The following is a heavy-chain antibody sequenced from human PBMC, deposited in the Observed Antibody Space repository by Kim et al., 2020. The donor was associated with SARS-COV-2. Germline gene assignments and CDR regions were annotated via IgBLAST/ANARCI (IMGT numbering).Heavy chain of an antibody. Sequence: GGSLRLSCSASGFTFSNYAMTWVRQAPGKGLEWVSAISGSGGRTYYSDSVRGRFTITRDNSKTTLYLQVNSLRAEDTAFYYCAKLYCSGGSCYQLDYWGQGTRVTVSS. CDR2: ISGSGGRT. CDR1: GFTFSNYA. V-gene: IGHV3-23*01. D-gene: IGHD2-15*01. CDR3: AKLYCSGGSCYQLDY. J-gene: IGHJ4*02.